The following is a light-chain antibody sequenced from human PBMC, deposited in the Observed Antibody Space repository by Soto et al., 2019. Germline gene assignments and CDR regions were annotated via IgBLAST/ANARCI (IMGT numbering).Light chain of an antibody. Sequence: QSVFTQPPSVSAAPGQKVSISCSGSSSNNGNNYVSWYQQLPGTAPKLLIYDNNKRPSGIPDRFSGSKSGTSATLGITGLQTGDEADYYCGTWDSSLSAVVFGGGTKLTVL. CDR3: GTWDSSLSAVV. V-gene: IGLV1-51*01. CDR1: SSNNGNNY. CDR2: DNN. J-gene: IGLJ2*01.